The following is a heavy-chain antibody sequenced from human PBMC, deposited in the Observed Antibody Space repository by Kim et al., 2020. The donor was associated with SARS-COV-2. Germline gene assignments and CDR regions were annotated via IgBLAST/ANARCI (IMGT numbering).Heavy chain of an antibody. Sequence: SQTLSLTCVISEDSLSSNTVAWSWIRQSPSSGLEWLGRTYYRSKWSSDYAVSVKSRIIINADPSKNQFSLHLNSVTPDDTATYYCVRYSGWYYFDYWGQG. D-gene: IGHD6-19*01. J-gene: IGHJ4*02. CDR1: EDSLSSNTVA. V-gene: IGHV6-1*01. CDR3: VRYSGWYYFDY. CDR2: TYYRSKWSS.